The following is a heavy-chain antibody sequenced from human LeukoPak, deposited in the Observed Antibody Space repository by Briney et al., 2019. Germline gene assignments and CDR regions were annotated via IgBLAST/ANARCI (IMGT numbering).Heavy chain of an antibody. CDR1: RFTFSGYE. CDR3: ARDALYYGMDV. V-gene: IGHV3-48*03. J-gene: IGHJ6*02. Sequence: PGVSLRLSCAASRFTFSGYEMSWVRQSPGKGRVGVTYISSSGSSIYYSGSVKGRFIISRENAKNSLYLQMNSLRVEDTAVYYCARDALYYGMDVWGHGTTVTVSS. CDR2: ISSSGSSI.